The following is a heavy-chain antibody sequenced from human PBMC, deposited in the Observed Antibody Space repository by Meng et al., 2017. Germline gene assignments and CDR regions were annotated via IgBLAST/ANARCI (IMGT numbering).Heavy chain of an antibody. D-gene: IGHD2-21*02. Sequence: GESLKISCAASGFTFSSYGMHWVRQAPGKGLEWMAVIWYDGSNKYYADSVKGRFTISRDNSKNTLYLQMNSLRAEDTAVYYCAREVCCGGDCYAFDYWGQGTLVTVSS. V-gene: IGHV3-33*01. CDR1: GFTFSSYG. CDR2: IWYDGSNK. CDR3: AREVCCGGDCYAFDY. J-gene: IGHJ4*02.